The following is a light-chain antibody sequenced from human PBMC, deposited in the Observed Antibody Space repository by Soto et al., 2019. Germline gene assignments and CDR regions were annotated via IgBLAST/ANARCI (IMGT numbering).Light chain of an antibody. Sequence: EIVMTQSPATLSVSPGERATLSCRASQSVSSNLAWYQQKPGKAPRLLIYGASTKATGIPARFSGSGSGTEFTLTISSLQSEDFAVYYCQQYNNWPPTFGQGTKV. CDR2: GAS. CDR1: QSVSSN. CDR3: QQYNNWPPT. V-gene: IGKV3-15*01. J-gene: IGKJ1*01.